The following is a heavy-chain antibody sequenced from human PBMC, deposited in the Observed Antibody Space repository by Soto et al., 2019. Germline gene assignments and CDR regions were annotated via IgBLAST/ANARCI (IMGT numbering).Heavy chain of an antibody. CDR3: AREMVPGAFDI. D-gene: IGHD6-13*01. CDR1: GGSISSYY. Sequence: SETLSLTCTVSGGSISSYYWSWIRQPPGKGLEWIGYIYYSGSTNYNPSLKSRVTISVDTSKNQFSLKLSSVTAADTAVYYCAREMVPGAFDIWGQGTMVTVSS. CDR2: IYYSGST. J-gene: IGHJ3*02. V-gene: IGHV4-59*01.